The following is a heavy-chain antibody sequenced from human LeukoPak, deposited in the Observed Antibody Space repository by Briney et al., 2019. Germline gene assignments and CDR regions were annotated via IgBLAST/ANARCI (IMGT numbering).Heavy chain of an antibody. V-gene: IGHV3-11*06. CDR1: GFTFSDYY. J-gene: IGHJ4*02. CDR2: ISSSSSYT. D-gene: IGHD3-10*01. Sequence: PGGSLRLSCAASGFTFSDYYMSWIRQAPGKGPEWVSYISSSSSYTNYADSVKGRFTISRDNAKNSLYLQMNSLRAEDTAVYYCASLPMVRGVIIPWGQGTLVTVSS. CDR3: ASLPMVRGVIIP.